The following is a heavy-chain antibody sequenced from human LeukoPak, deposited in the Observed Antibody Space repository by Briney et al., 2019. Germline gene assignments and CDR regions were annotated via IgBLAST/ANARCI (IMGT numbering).Heavy chain of an antibody. V-gene: IGHV4-34*01. D-gene: IGHD6-19*01. CDR3: ARRFRQSGWDDAFDI. Sequence: PSETLSLTCAVYGGSFSGYYWSWIRQPPGKGLEWIGEINHSGSTNYNPSLKSRVTISVDTSKNQFSLKLSSVTAADTAVYYCARRFRQSGWDDAFDIWGQGTMVTVSS. J-gene: IGHJ3*02. CDR1: GGSFSGYY. CDR2: INHSGST.